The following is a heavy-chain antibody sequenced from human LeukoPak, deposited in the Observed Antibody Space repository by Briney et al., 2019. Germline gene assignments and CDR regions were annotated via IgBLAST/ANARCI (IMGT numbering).Heavy chain of an antibody. CDR1: GFTFSDYY. Sequence: GGSLRLSCAASGFTFSDYYMSWIRQAPGKGLEWVSYISSSGSTIYYADSVKGRFTISRDNAKNSLYLQMNSLRAEDTAVYYCASHPLWNDGIYNWFDPWGQGTLVTVSS. CDR2: ISSSGSTI. V-gene: IGHV3-11*04. J-gene: IGHJ5*02. CDR3: ASHPLWNDGIYNWFDP. D-gene: IGHD1-1*01.